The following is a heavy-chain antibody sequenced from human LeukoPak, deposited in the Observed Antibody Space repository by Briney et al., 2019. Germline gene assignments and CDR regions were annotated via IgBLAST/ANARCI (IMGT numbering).Heavy chain of an antibody. Sequence: PGGSLRLXCAASGFTFSSYGMHWVRQAPGKGLEWVAFIRYDGSNKYYADSVKGRFTISRDNSKNTLYLQMNSLRAEDTAVYYCAKDQRTYYYDSSRGYYFDYWGQGTLVTVSS. D-gene: IGHD3-22*01. V-gene: IGHV3-30*02. CDR3: AKDQRTYYYDSSRGYYFDY. CDR1: GFTFSSYG. J-gene: IGHJ4*02. CDR2: IRYDGSNK.